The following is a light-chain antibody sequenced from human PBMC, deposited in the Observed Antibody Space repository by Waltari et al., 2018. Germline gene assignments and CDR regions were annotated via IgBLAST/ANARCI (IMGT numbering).Light chain of an antibody. CDR2: AAS. Sequence: DIQMTQSPSSLSPSVGDRVILTCRASQAISTFLAWFQLKTGKAPKSLMYAASTLQTGVASNFSGSGSGTEFTLTISSLQPGDCATYYFQQYSTFPPTFGGGTRVEI. CDR3: QQYSTFPPT. V-gene: IGKV1-16*02. CDR1: QAISTF. J-gene: IGKJ4*01.